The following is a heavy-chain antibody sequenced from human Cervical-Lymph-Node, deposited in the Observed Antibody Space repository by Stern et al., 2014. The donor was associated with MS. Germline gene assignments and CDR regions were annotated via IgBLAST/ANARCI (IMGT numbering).Heavy chain of an antibody. CDR1: GGSISSGSYY. V-gene: IGHV4-61*02. CDR2: IYTSGST. Sequence: VQLVESGPGLVKPSQTLSLTCTVSGGSISSGSYYWSWIRQPAGKGLEWIGRIYTSGSTNYNPSLNSRVTISVDTSKNPFSLKRSSVTAADTAVYYCARERGTHPPLNCGQGTLVTVSS. D-gene: IGHD1-1*01. J-gene: IGHJ4*02. CDR3: ARERGTHPPLN.